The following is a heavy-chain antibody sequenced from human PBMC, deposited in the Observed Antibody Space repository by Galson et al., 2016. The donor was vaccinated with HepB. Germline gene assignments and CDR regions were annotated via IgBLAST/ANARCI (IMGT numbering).Heavy chain of an antibody. J-gene: IGHJ4*02. V-gene: IGHV3-21*01. Sequence: SLRLSCAASGFTYSSYYMNWVRQAPGKGLEWVSSISSGSSYIYYADSVKGRFTISRDNAKNSLYLQMNSLRAEDTALYYCARNRLGWSLLEAIDSWGQGTLVTVAS. CDR1: GFTYSSYY. CDR3: ARNRLGWSLLEAIDS. CDR2: ISSGSSYI. D-gene: IGHD2-15*01.